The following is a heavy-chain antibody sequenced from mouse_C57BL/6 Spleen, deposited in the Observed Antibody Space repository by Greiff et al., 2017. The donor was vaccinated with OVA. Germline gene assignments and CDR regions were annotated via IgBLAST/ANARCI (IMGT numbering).Heavy chain of an antibody. CDR3: ARSGYDYDPY. CDR1: GYAFSSSW. D-gene: IGHD2-4*01. V-gene: IGHV1-82*01. Sequence: VQLQESGPELVKPGASVKISCKASGYAFSSSWMNWVKQRPGKGLEWIGRIYPGDGDTNYNGKFKGKATLTADKSSSTAYMQLSSLTSEDSAVYFCARSGYDYDPYWGQGTLVTVSA. CDR2: IYPGDGDT. J-gene: IGHJ3*01.